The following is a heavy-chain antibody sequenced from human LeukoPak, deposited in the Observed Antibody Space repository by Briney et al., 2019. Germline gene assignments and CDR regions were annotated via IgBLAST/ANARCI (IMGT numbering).Heavy chain of an antibody. V-gene: IGHV3-33*01. CDR2: IWYDGSNE. J-gene: IGHJ3*01. CDR3: AREISMFVNAFDL. D-gene: IGHD3-10*02. CDR1: GFTFSNSG. Sequence: PGGSLRLSCAASGFTFSNSGMHWARRAPGKGLEWVAVIWYDGSNEYYADAVKGRFIISRDNSKNTVHLQMNSLRVEDTSVYYCAREISMFVNAFDLWGQGTLVAVSS.